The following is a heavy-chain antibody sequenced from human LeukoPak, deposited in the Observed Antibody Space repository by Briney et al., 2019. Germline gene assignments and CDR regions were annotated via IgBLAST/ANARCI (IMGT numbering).Heavy chain of an antibody. CDR2: IKYDGSER. D-gene: IGHD6-13*01. Sequence: PGGSLRLSCAASGFTISDYRMSWVRQAPGRGLEWVANIKYDGSERYYVDSVKGRFTISRDTATNSVYLYMNSLRADDTAVYYCARDIAAAGLFFDYWGQGTLVTVSS. CDR3: ARDIAAAGLFFDY. CDR1: GFTISDYR. J-gene: IGHJ4*02. V-gene: IGHV3-7*01.